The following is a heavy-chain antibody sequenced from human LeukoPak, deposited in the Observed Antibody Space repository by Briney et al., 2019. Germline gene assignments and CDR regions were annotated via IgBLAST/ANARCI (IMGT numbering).Heavy chain of an antibody. D-gene: IGHD3-16*02. J-gene: IGHJ4*02. V-gene: IGHV3-23*01. Sequence: GGSLRLSCAASGFPFSSYAMSWVRQAPGKGLEWVSAISGSVGSTYYADSVKGRFTISRDNSKNTLYLQMNSLRAEETAVYYCAKELSGSYRFYYLDSWGQGTLVTVSS. CDR2: ISGSVGST. CDR1: GFPFSSYA. CDR3: AKELSGSYRFYYLDS.